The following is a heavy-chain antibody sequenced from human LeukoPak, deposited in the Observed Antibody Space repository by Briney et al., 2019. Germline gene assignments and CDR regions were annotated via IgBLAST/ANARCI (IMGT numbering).Heavy chain of an antibody. J-gene: IGHJ4*02. Sequence: ASVKVSCKASGYTFTGYYMHWVRQAPGQGLEWMGWINPSSGGTNYAQKFQGRVTMTRDTSTTTAYMDLRSLRSDDTAVYYCARDSTAVAGLFDYWGQGTLVTVSS. CDR3: ARDSTAVAGLFDY. CDR1: GYTFTGYY. CDR2: INPSSGGT. V-gene: IGHV1-2*02. D-gene: IGHD6-19*01.